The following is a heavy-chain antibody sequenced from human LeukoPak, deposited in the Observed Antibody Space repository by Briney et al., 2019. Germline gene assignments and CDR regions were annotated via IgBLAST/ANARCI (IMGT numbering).Heavy chain of an antibody. CDR1: GGTFSSYT. V-gene: IGHV1-69*02. J-gene: IGHJ3*02. CDR2: IIPILGIA. CDR3: ARARDIVVVPAANDAFDI. D-gene: IGHD2-2*01. Sequence: GSSVKVSCKXSGGTFSSYTISWVRQAPGQGLEWMGRIIPILGIANYAQKFQGRVTITADKSTSTAYMELSSLRSEDTAVYYCARARDIVVVPAANDAFDIWGQGTMVTVSS.